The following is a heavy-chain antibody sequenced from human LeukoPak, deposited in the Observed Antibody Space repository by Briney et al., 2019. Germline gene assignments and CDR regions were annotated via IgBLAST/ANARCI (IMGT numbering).Heavy chain of an antibody. Sequence: ASVKVSCKASGYTFTSYGTSWVRQAPGQGLEWMGWISPYNGNTNYARNLQGRVTMNTDTSTSTVYMELRSLRSDDTAMYYCARYPVSYSGNWHYYFDYWGQGTLVTVSS. CDR3: ARYPVSYSGNWHYYFDY. D-gene: IGHD6-13*01. CDR2: ISPYNGNT. J-gene: IGHJ4*02. V-gene: IGHV1-18*01. CDR1: GYTFTSYG.